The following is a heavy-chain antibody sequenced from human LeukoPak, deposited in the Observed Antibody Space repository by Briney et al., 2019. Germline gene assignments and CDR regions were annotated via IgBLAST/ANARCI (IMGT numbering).Heavy chain of an antibody. V-gene: IGHV4-59*01. J-gene: IGHJ2*01. D-gene: IGHD3-9*01. CDR3: GRRTYYDTLTGYNYWYFDL. CDR2: SNCGGST. Sequence: SETLSLSCTVSGGSISSYYWSWIRQPPGKGLEWVGYSNCGGSTDYNPSLKNRVTVSVDTSKNQFSLRLTSVTAADTAVYYCGRRTYYDTLTGYNYWYFDLWGRGTLVTVSS. CDR1: GGSISSYY.